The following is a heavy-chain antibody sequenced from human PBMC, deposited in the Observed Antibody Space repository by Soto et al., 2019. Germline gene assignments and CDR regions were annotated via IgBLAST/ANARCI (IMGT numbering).Heavy chain of an antibody. J-gene: IGHJ4*02. CDR1: GYTFTSYA. Sequence: QVQLVQSGAEEKKPGPSVKASCKASGYTFTSYAMHWVRQAPGQRREWMRWINAGNGNTKYSQKFQRRVTITRDTSASTAYMELSSLRSEDTAVYYCARSIVVVTALDYWGQGTLVTVSS. D-gene: IGHD2-21*02. CDR2: INAGNGNT. V-gene: IGHV1-3*05. CDR3: ARSIVVVTALDY.